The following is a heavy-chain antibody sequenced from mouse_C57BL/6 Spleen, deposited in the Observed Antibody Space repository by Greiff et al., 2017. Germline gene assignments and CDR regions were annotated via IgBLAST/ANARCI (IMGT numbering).Heavy chain of an antibody. CDR2: IHPSASDT. Sequence: QVQLQQPGAELVKPGASVKVSCKASGYTFTSYWMHWVKQRPGQGLEWIGRIHPSASDTTYNQKFKGKATLTVDKSSSAAYMQLSSLTSEDSAVYYCAICSNYWYFDVWGTGTTVTVSS. D-gene: IGHD1-1*01. V-gene: IGHV1-74*01. J-gene: IGHJ1*03. CDR3: AICSNYWYFDV. CDR1: GYTFTSYW.